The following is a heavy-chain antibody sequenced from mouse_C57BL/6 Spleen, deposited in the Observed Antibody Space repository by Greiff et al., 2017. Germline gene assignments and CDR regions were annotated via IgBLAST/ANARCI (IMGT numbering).Heavy chain of an antibody. Sequence: QVQLQQSGPELVKPGASVKISCKASGYAFSSSWMNWVKQRPGKGLEWIGRIYPGDGDTNYNGKFKGKATLTADKSSSTAYMQLSSLTSEDSAVYFCARSETATGFAYWGQGTLVTVSA. V-gene: IGHV1-82*01. CDR1: GYAFSSSW. J-gene: IGHJ3*01. D-gene: IGHD6-1*02. CDR2: IYPGDGDT. CDR3: ARSETATGFAY.